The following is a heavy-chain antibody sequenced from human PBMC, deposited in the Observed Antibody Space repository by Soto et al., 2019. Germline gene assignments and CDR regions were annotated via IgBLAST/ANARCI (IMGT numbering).Heavy chain of an antibody. CDR1: GFSFSSYG. J-gene: IGHJ4*02. V-gene: IGHV3-33*01. D-gene: IGHD4-17*01. Sequence: QVQLVESGGGVVQPGTSLRLSCAASGFSFSSYGMHWVRQAPGKGLEWVAVIVNHGGWKDYADSVRGRFTISRDNSMDTLFFEINSLRVDDTAIYFFARYDDYDDTGLDYWGQGSLVTVSS. CDR2: IVNHGGWK. CDR3: ARYDDYDDTGLDY.